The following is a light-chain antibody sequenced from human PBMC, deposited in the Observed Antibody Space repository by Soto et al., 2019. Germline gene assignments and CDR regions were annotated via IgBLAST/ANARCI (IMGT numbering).Light chain of an antibody. CDR3: GTWGSSLSADV. Sequence: QSVLTQPPSVSAAPGQKVTISCSGSSSNIGNNYVSWYQQLPGTAPKLLIYDNTERPSGIPDRFSGSKSGTSATLGITGLQTGDEADYYCGTWGSSLSADVFGTGTKLTVL. J-gene: IGLJ1*01. CDR1: SSNIGNNY. V-gene: IGLV1-51*01. CDR2: DNT.